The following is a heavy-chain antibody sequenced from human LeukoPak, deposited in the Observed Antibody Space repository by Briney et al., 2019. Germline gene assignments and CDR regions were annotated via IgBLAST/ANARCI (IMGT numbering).Heavy chain of an antibody. D-gene: IGHD3-10*01. J-gene: IGHJ4*02. V-gene: IGHV1-24*01. CDR2: FDPEDGET. CDR3: ATDSRGVITSTFDY. Sequence: ASVKVSCKASGYTFTSYDINWVRQAPGKGLEWMGGFDPEDGETIYAQKFQGRVTMTEDTSTDTAYMELSSLRSEDTAVYYCATDSRGVITSTFDYWGQGTLVTVSS. CDR1: GYTFTSYD.